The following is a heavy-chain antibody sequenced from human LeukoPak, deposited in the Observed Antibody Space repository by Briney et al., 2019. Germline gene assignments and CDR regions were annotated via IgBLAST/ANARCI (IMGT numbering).Heavy chain of an antibody. CDR3: ARDLIPYSSGWYARFDP. D-gene: IGHD6-19*01. V-gene: IGHV1-2*02. CDR1: GYTFTGYY. J-gene: IGHJ5*02. CDR2: INPNSGGT. Sequence: ASVKVSCKASGYTFTGYYMHWVRQAPGQRLEWMGWINPNSGGTNYAQKFQGRVTMTRDTSISTAYMELSRLRSDDTAVYYCARDLIPYSSGWYARFDPWGQGTLVTVSS.